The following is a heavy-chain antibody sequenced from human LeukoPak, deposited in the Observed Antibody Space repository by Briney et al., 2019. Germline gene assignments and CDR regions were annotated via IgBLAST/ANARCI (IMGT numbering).Heavy chain of an antibody. V-gene: IGHV1-18*01. Sequence: ASVKVSCKASGYTFTSYGISWVRQAPGQGLEWMGWISAYNGNTNYAQKLQGRVTMTTDTSTSTAYMELRSLRSDDTAVYYCARGLSMYRYCSGGSCYSGEVDYYYYMDVWGKGTTVTVSS. J-gene: IGHJ6*03. CDR1: GYTFTSYG. CDR3: ARGLSMYRYCSGGSCYSGEVDYYYYMDV. CDR2: ISAYNGNT. D-gene: IGHD2-15*01.